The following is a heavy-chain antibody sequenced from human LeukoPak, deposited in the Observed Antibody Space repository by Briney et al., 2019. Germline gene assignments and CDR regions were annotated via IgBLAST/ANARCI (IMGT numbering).Heavy chain of an antibody. D-gene: IGHD3-22*01. J-gene: IGHJ4*02. Sequence: GGSLRLSCAASGFTFSSYWMSWVRQAPGKGLEGVANIKQDGSEKYYVDSVKGRFTISRDNAKNSLYLQMNSLRAEDTAVYYCAREGGTMIVVVTTYYFDYWGQGTLVTVSS. V-gene: IGHV3-7*01. CDR3: AREGGTMIVVVTTYYFDY. CDR1: GFTFSSYW. CDR2: IKQDGSEK.